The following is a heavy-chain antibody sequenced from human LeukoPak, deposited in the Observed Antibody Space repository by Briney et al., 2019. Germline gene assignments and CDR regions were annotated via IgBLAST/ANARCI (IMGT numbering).Heavy chain of an antibody. Sequence: GGSLRLSCAASGFTLDDYAMHWVRQAPGKGLEWVSGISWNSGSIGYADSVKGRFTISRDNAKNSLYLQMNSLRAEDTALYYCAKSGVYYYDSSGYWYFDYWGQGTLVTVSS. CDR3: AKSGVYYYDSSGYWYFDY. CDR1: GFTLDDYA. CDR2: ISWNSGSI. J-gene: IGHJ4*02. V-gene: IGHV3-9*01. D-gene: IGHD3-22*01.